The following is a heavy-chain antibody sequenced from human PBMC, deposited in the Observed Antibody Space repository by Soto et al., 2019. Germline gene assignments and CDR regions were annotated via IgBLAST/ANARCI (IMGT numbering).Heavy chain of an antibody. Sequence: SETLSLTCTVSGGSITSITNHYCSWIRQPPGKGLEWIGYISYSGHTSYNPSLKSRVILSVDTSKNQVSLNLASVTAADTAVYYCARFGDQCLSTSCYYSFYYYGMDVWGQGTTVTVSS. D-gene: IGHD2-2*01. V-gene: IGHV4-59*08. J-gene: IGHJ6*02. CDR2: ISYSGHT. CDR3: ARFGDQCLSTSCYYSFYYYGMDV. CDR1: GGSITSITNHY.